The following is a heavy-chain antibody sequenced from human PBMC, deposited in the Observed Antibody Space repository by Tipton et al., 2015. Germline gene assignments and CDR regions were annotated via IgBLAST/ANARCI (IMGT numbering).Heavy chain of an antibody. CDR2: TNPKSGET. J-gene: IGHJ6*02. CDR3: ARGGAFRGSYYYFNGLDV. D-gene: IGHD1-26*01. Sequence: QSGAEVKKPGASVKVSCKASGYTFTGYYMIWVRQAPGQGLEWMGWTNPKSGETDSAQKFQGRVSMTRDTSISTAYIELSGLRSDDTAVYFCARGGAFRGSYYYFNGLDVWGQGTTVTVSS. CDR1: GYTFTGYY. V-gene: IGHV1-2*02.